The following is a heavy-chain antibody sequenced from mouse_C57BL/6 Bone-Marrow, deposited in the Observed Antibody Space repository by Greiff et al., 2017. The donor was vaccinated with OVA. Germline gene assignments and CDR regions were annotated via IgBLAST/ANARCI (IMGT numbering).Heavy chain of an antibody. V-gene: IGHV5-16*01. J-gene: IGHJ4*01. CDR3: SRVRTHYYAMDY. CDR1: GFTFSDYY. CDR2: INYDGSST. Sequence: EVKLVESEGGLVQPGSSMKLSCTASGFTFSDYYMAWVRQVPEKGLEWVANINYDGSSTYYLDSLKSRFIISRDNAKNILYLQMSSLKSEDTATYYCSRVRTHYYAMDYWGQGTSVTVSS.